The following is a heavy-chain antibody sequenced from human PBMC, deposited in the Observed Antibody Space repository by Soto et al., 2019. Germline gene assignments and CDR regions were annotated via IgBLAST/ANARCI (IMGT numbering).Heavy chain of an antibody. D-gene: IGHD3-3*01. J-gene: IGHJ4*02. CDR1: GGSISSGDYY. CDR3: AGGGLNRGSIFGVVITGMDSENDY. CDR2: IYYSGST. Sequence: SETLSLTCTVSGGSISSGDYYWSWIRQPPGKGLEWIGYIYYSGSTYYNPSLKSRVTISVDTSKNQFSLKLSSVTAADTAVYYCAGGGLNRGSIFGVVITGMDSENDYWGQGTLVTVSS. V-gene: IGHV4-30-4*01.